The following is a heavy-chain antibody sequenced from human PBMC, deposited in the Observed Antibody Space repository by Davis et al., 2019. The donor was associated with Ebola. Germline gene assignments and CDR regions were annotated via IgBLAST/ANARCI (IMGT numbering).Heavy chain of an antibody. J-gene: IGHJ2*01. D-gene: IGHD6-19*01. Sequence: GGSLRLSCDGSGFTFKFFWMAWVRQAPGKGLEWVASISADGSEKYFVDSVKGRFTISRDNAKNSLYLQMNSLRAEDTAVYYCARMRWLVLSVWYFDLWGRGTLVTVSS. V-gene: IGHV3-7*01. CDR2: ISADGSEK. CDR3: ARMRWLVLSVWYFDL. CDR1: GFTFKFFW.